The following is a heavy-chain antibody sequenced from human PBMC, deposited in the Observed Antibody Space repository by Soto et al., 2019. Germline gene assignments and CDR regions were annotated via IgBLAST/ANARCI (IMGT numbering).Heavy chain of an antibody. J-gene: IGHJ2*01. CDR3: AKACRNYYDSERKIWYFEL. CDR1: GFTFSSYA. D-gene: IGHD3-22*01. CDR2: ISGSGGST. V-gene: IGHV3-23*01. Sequence: EVQLLESGGGLVQPGGSLRLSCAASGFTFSSYAMSWVRQAPGKGLEWVSAISGSGGSTYYADSVKGRFTISRDNSKNTLYLQMNSLRAEDTAVYYCAKACRNYYDSERKIWYFELWGRGTLVTVSS.